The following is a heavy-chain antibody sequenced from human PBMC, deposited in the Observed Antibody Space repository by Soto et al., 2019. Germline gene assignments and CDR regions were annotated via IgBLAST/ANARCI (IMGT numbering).Heavy chain of an antibody. CDR2: IIPIFGTA. J-gene: IGHJ4*02. Sequence: SSVKVSCNASGGTFSSYAISWVRQAPGQGLEWMGGIIPIFGTANYAQKFQGRVTITADESTSTAYMELSSLRSEDTAVYYCARGIVGAIDLFDYWGQGTLVTVSS. V-gene: IGHV1-69*13. CDR1: GGTFSSYA. CDR3: ARGIVGAIDLFDY. D-gene: IGHD1-26*01.